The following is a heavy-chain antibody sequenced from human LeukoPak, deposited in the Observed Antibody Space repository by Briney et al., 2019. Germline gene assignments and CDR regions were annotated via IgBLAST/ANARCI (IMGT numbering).Heavy chain of an antibody. CDR3: ARVGIAAAGDY. CDR1: GFTFSSYG. V-gene: IGHV3-33*01. Sequence: GGSLRLSCAASGFTFSSYGMHWVRQAPGKGLEWVAVIWYDGSNKYYADSVKGRFTTSRDNSKNTLYLQMNSLRAEDTAVYYCARVGIAAAGDYWGQGTLVTVSS. CDR2: IWYDGSNK. J-gene: IGHJ4*02. D-gene: IGHD6-13*01.